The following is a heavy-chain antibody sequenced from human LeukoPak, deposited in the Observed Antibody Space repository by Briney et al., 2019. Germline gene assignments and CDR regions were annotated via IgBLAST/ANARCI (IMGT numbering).Heavy chain of an antibody. D-gene: IGHD4-17*01. CDR2: IYYSGST. CDR1: GGSISSYY. CDR3: AREGDYGVIFDY. J-gene: IGHJ4*02. Sequence: SETLSLTCTVSGGSISSYYWSWIRQPPGKGLDWIGHIYYSGSTNYNPSLKSRVTISLDTSKNQFSLKLSSVTAADTAVYYCAREGDYGVIFDYWGQGTLVTVSS. V-gene: IGHV4-59*01.